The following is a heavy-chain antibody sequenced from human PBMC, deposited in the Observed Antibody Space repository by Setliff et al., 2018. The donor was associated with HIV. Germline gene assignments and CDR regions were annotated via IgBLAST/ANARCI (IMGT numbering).Heavy chain of an antibody. CDR1: GYTFTSYG. CDR3: AREGDSGSYFNYYYYLDV. CDR2: INAYNGNT. D-gene: IGHD1-26*01. Sequence: SFPSSGYTFTSYGITWVRQAPGQGLEWMGWINAYNGNTNYAQELQGRVTMTTDTATSKVYRELRSRRSDDTAVYYCAREGDSGSYFNYYYYLDVWGKGTTVTVSS. J-gene: IGHJ6*03. V-gene: IGHV1-18*01.